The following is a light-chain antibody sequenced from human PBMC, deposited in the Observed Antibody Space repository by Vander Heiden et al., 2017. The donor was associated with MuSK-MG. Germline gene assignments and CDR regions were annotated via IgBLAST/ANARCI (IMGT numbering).Light chain of an antibody. CDR1: QTVGANY. CDR2: GAS. Sequence: DIVLTQSPGTRSLSPGERATLSCRASQTVGANYLAWYQQKPGQAPRLLISGASTRATGIPDRFTGSGSGTYFTLTISRLEAEDCAVYYCQQYACSLLSFGGGTKVEIK. CDR3: QQYACSLLS. J-gene: IGKJ4*01. V-gene: IGKV3-20*01.